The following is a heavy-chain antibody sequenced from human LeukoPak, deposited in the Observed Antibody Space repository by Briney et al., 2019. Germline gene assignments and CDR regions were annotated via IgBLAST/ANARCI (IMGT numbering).Heavy chain of an antibody. CDR2: ISGSGNST. Sequence: GGSLRLSCAASGFTFDRYVMTWVRQAPGKGLEWVSGISGSGNSTHYADSVKGRFTISRDNSKNTLYLQMNSLRAEDTAVYYCAKVSTSRGGPYFDYWGQGTLVTVSS. D-gene: IGHD2-2*01. J-gene: IGHJ4*02. V-gene: IGHV3-23*01. CDR1: GFTFDRYV. CDR3: AKVSTSRGGPYFDY.